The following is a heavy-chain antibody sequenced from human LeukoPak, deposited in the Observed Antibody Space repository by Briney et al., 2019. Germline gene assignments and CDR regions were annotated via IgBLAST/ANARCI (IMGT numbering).Heavy chain of an antibody. J-gene: IGHJ4*02. Sequence: GASVKVSCKASGYTFTSYDINWVRQATGQGREWMGWMNTNSGNTGYAQKFQGRVTMTRNTSISTAYMELSSLRSEDTAVYYCARDLTRSSSSNAYWGQGTLVTVSS. V-gene: IGHV1-8*01. CDR2: MNTNSGNT. D-gene: IGHD6-6*01. CDR3: ARDLTRSSSSNAY. CDR1: GYTFTSYD.